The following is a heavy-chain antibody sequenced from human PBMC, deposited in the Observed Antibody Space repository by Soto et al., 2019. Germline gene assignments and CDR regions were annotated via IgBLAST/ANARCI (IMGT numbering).Heavy chain of an antibody. Sequence: SETLSLTCTVSGGSISSGGYYWSWIRQHPGKGLEWIGYIYYSGSTYYNPSLKSRVTISVDTSKSQFSLKLSSVTAADTAVYYCARDAFYYYGMDVWGQGTTVTVSS. CDR1: GGSISSGGYY. CDR2: IYYSGST. V-gene: IGHV4-31*03. J-gene: IGHJ6*02. CDR3: ARDAFYYYGMDV.